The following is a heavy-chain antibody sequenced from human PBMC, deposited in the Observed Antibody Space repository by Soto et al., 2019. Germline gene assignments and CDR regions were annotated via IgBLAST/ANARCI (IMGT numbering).Heavy chain of an antibody. CDR3: ARDHIVVDDAFDI. Sequence: GGSLRLSCAASGFTFSSYWMSWVRQAPGKGLEWVANIKQDGSEKYYVDSVKGRFTISRDNAKNSLYLQMNSLRAEDTAVYYCARDHIVVDDAFDIWRQGTMDTVSS. CDR1: GFTFSSYW. V-gene: IGHV3-7*01. D-gene: IGHD2-15*01. J-gene: IGHJ3*02. CDR2: IKQDGSEK.